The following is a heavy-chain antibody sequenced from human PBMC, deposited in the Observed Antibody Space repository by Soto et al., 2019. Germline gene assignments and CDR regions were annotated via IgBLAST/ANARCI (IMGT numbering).Heavy chain of an antibody. D-gene: IGHD1-1*01. V-gene: IGHV4-31*03. Sequence: QVQLQESGPGLVKPSQTLSLTCTVSGGSISSGGTGSYWTWIRQLPGKGLEWIGYIYYTGNTYYKPPNKSRTTIQIDTSENQLYLKTTSVTAADTDVYFCASGHDAYKVRYWGQGTLVTVSS. CDR1: GGSISSGGTGSY. CDR2: IYYTGNT. J-gene: IGHJ4*02. CDR3: ASGHDAYKVRY.